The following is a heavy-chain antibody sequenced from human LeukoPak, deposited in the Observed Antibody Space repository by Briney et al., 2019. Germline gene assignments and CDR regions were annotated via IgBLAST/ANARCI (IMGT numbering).Heavy chain of an antibody. J-gene: IGHJ4*02. CDR2: IRYDGSNK. CDR1: GFTFSSYG. D-gene: IGHD1-26*01. Sequence: PGGSLRLSCAASGFTFSSYGMHWVRQAPGKGLEWVAFIRYDGSNKYYADSVKGRFTISRDNSKNTLYLQMNSLRAEDTAVYYCAKDGLVGATTDDYWGQGTLVTVSS. V-gene: IGHV3-30*02. CDR3: AKDGLVGATTDDY.